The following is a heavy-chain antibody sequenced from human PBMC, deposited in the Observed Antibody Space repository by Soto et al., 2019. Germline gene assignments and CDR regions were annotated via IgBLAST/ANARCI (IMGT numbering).Heavy chain of an antibody. CDR2: ISAYNGNT. J-gene: IGHJ6*02. Sequence: ASVKVSCKASGYTFTSYGISWVRQAPGQGLEWMGWISAYNGNTNYAQKLQGRVTMTTDTSTSTAYMELRSLRSDDTAVYYCARDGYCSGGSCHHFQYYYYGMDVWGQGTTVTAP. CDR3: ARDGYCSGGSCHHFQYYYYGMDV. CDR1: GYTFTSYG. V-gene: IGHV1-18*01. D-gene: IGHD2-15*01.